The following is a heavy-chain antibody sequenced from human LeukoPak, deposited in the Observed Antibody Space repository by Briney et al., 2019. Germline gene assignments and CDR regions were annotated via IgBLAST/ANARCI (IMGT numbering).Heavy chain of an antibody. Sequence: SETLSLTCAVYGGSFSGYYWSWIRQPPGKGLEWIGEINHSGSTNYNPSLKSRVTISVDTSKNQFSLKLSSVPAADTAVYYCARGALLWFGELSRHFDYWGQGTLVTVSS. J-gene: IGHJ4*02. D-gene: IGHD3-10*01. V-gene: IGHV4-34*01. CDR1: GGSFSGYY. CDR2: INHSGST. CDR3: ARGALLWFGELSRHFDY.